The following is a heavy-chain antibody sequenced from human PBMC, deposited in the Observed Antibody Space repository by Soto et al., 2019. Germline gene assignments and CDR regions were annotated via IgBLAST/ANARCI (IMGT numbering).Heavy chain of an antibody. Sequence: NPSETLSLTCTVSGGSISSYYWSWIRQPPGKGLEWIGYIYYSGSTNYNPSLKSRVTISVDTSKNQFSLKLSSVTAADTAVYYCERVPHWLLLPAAFDICGQGPMVTV. J-gene: IGHJ3*02. CDR2: IYYSGST. V-gene: IGHV4-59*01. CDR1: GGSISSYY. CDR3: ERVPHWLLLPAAFDI. D-gene: IGHD3-22*01.